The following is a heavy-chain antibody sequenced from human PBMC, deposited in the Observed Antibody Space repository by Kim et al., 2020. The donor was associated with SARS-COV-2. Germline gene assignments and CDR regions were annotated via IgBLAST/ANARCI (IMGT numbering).Heavy chain of an antibody. D-gene: IGHD6-13*01. J-gene: IGHJ4*02. V-gene: IGHV4-59*01. Sequence: NPSLKRRATISGDTSKNQLALELAYVTAADTAVYYCARSEGRSSWHQFDHWGQGTLVTVSS. CDR3: ARSEGRSSWHQFDH.